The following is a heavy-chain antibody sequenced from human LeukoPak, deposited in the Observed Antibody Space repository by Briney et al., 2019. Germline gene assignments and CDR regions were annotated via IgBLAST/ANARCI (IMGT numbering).Heavy chain of an antibody. CDR3: ARNDILTGYFTNYYYYMDV. Sequence: VASVKVSCKASGGTFSSYAISWVRQAPGQGLEWMGGIIPIFGTANYAQKFQGRVTITADESTGTAYMELSSLRSEDTAVYYCARNDILTGYFTNYYYYMDVWGKGTTVTISS. J-gene: IGHJ6*03. V-gene: IGHV1-69*13. D-gene: IGHD3-9*01. CDR1: GGTFSSYA. CDR2: IIPIFGTA.